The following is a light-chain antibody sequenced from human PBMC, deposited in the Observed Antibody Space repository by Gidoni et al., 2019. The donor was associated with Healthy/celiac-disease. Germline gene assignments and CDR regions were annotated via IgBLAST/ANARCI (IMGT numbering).Light chain of an antibody. Sequence: PQLLIYLGSNRASGVPDRFSGSGSGTDFTLKSSRVEDEDVGVYYCMQALQTLFTFGPGTKVEIK. CDR2: LGS. V-gene: IGKV2-28*01. J-gene: IGKJ3*01. CDR3: MQALQTLFT.